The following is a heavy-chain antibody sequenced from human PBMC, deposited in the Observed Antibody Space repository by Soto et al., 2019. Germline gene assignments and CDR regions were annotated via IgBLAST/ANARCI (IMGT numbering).Heavy chain of an antibody. CDR1: GGSISSYY. CDR3: ARGSIQLRLRQPYYYYGMDV. CDR2: IYYSGST. Sequence: QVQLQESGPGLVKPSETLSLTCTVSGGSISSYYWSWIRQPPGKGLEWIGYIYYSGSTNYNSSLKSRVTISVDTSKTKFSLKLSSVTAADTAVYYCARGSIQLRLRQPYYYYGMDVWGQGTTVTVSS. D-gene: IGHD5-18*01. V-gene: IGHV4-59*01. J-gene: IGHJ6*02.